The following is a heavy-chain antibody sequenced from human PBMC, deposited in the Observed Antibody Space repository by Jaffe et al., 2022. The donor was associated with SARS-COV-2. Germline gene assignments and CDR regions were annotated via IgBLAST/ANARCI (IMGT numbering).Heavy chain of an antibody. J-gene: IGHJ4*02. V-gene: IGHV1-8*01. CDR2: MNPNSGNT. Sequence: QVQLVQSGAEVKKPGASVKVSCKASGYTFTSYDINWVRQATGQGLEWMGWMNPNSGNTGYAQKFQGRVTMTRNTSISTAYMELSSLRSEDTAVYYCARGHLPRYFDWLLYYFDYWGQGTLVTVSS. CDR3: ARGHLPRYFDWLLYYFDY. CDR1: GYTFTSYD. D-gene: IGHD3-9*01.